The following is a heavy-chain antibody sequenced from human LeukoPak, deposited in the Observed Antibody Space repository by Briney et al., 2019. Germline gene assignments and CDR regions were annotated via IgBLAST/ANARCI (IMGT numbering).Heavy chain of an antibody. J-gene: IGHJ4*02. D-gene: IGHD3-22*01. CDR1: GYSISSGYY. CDR2: IYHSGST. Sequence: SETLSLTCTVSGYSISSGYYWGWIRQPPGKGLEWIGSIYHSGSTYYNPSLKSRVTISVDTSKNQFSLKLSSVTAADTAVYCCAREDDSSGYYSGLVDYWGQGTLVTVSS. CDR3: AREDDSSGYYSGLVDY. V-gene: IGHV4-38-2*02.